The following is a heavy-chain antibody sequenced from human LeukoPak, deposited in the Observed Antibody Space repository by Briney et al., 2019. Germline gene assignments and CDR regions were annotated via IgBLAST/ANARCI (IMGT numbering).Heavy chain of an antibody. D-gene: IGHD3-10*02. V-gene: IGHV3-23*01. CDR3: AKDEDARPMYFQD. CDR2: ISGSGDAK. Sequence: PGGSLRLSCAASGFTFSSFAMNWARQPPGKGLEWVSSISGSGDAKIYADSVKGRFTISRENSKNTLYLQMNSLRAEDTAVYYCAKDEDARPMYFQDWGQGTLVTVSS. J-gene: IGHJ1*01. CDR1: GFTFSSFA.